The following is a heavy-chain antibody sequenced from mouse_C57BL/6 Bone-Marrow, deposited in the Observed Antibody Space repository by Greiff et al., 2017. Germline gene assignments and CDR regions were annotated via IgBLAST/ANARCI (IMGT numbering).Heavy chain of an antibody. J-gene: IGHJ3*01. Sequence: QVQLQQSGAELVRPGASVTLSCKASGYTFTDYEMHWVKQTPVHGLEWIGAIDPETGGTAYNQKFKGKAILTAAKSSSTASMELRSLTAADSAVLYCASCGTTLVATRGAWFAYWGQGTTVTVSA. CDR1: GYTFTDYE. CDR3: ASCGTTLVATRGAWFAY. D-gene: IGHD1-1*01. V-gene: IGHV1-15*01. CDR2: IDPETGGT.